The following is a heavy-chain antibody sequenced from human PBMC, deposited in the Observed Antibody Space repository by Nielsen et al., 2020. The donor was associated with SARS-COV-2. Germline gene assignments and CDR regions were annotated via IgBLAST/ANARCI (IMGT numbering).Heavy chain of an antibody. CDR3: ARGSGLLWFGKDNWFDP. V-gene: IGHV1-8*02. CDR2: MNPNSGNT. Sequence: ASVKVSCKASGGTFSSYTINWVRQATGQGLEWMGWMNPNSGNTGYAQKFQGRVTMTRNTSISTAYMELSSLRSEDTAVYYCARGSGLLWFGKDNWFDPWGQGTLVTVSS. CDR1: GGTFSSYT. D-gene: IGHD3-10*01. J-gene: IGHJ5*02.